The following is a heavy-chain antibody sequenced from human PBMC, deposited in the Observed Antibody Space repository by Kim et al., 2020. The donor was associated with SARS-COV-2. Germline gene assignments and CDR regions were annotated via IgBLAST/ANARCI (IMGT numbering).Heavy chain of an antibody. Sequence: YAQGFTGRFVFSVDTSVSTAYLHISSLKAEDTAMYYCARNKWGSSFFFDYWGQGTLVPVSS. D-gene: IGHD3-16*01. V-gene: IGHV7-4-1*02. J-gene: IGHJ4*02. CDR3: ARNKWGSSFFFDY.